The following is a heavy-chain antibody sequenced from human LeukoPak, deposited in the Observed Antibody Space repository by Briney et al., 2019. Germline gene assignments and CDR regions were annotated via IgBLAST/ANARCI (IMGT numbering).Heavy chain of an antibody. J-gene: IGHJ6*02. V-gene: IGHV1-18*01. CDR1: GYTFTSYG. D-gene: IGHD2-2*01. CDR3: ARVVVVPAAIPAKPWLDTSRYYYYGMDV. CDR2: ISAYNGNT. Sequence: ASVKVSCKASGYTFTSYGISWVRQAPGQGLEWMGWISAYNGNTNYAQKLQCRVTMTTDTSTSKAYMELRSLRSDDTAVYYCARVVVVPAAIPAKPWLDTSRYYYYGMDVWGQGTTVTVSS.